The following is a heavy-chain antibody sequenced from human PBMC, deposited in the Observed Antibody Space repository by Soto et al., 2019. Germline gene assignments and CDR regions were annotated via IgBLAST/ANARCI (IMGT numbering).Heavy chain of an antibody. V-gene: IGHV3-33*01. D-gene: IGHD3-16*01. Sequence: QVQLVESGGGVVQPGRSLRLSCAASGFTFSSYGMHWVRQAPGKGLERVAVIWYDGSNKYYADSGKGRFTISRDNSKNALYLQMTSLRAEDTAVYYCARAGWGVYYYGIYVRGQGTTVNFSS. CDR2: IWYDGSNK. J-gene: IGHJ6*02. CDR1: GFTFSSYG. CDR3: ARAGWGVYYYGIYV.